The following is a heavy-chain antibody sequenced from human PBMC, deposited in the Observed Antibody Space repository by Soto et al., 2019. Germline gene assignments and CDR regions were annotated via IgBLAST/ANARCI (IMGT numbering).Heavy chain of an antibody. D-gene: IGHD3-22*01. CDR2: ISYDGSKK. J-gene: IGHJ4*02. CDR1: GFPFSSYG. V-gene: IGHV3-30*18. Sequence: PGGSLRLSCAASGFPFSSYGMHWVRQAPGKGLEWVAVISYDGSKKYYTDSVKGRFTISRDNSKNTLYLQMNTLRAEDTAVYYCAKELYETSGYSDNWGQGTLVTVSS. CDR3: AKELYETSGYSDN.